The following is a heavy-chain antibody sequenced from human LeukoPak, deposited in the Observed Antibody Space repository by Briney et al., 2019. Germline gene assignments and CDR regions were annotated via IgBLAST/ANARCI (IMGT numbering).Heavy chain of an antibody. J-gene: IGHJ4*02. D-gene: IGHD5-12*01. CDR1: GFTFSSYA. CDR3: ARDEDIVATIGGYFDY. Sequence: GGSLRLSCAASGFTFSSYAMHWVRQAPGRGLEWVAVISYDGSNKYYADSVKGRFTISRDNSKNTLYLQMNSLRAEDTAVYYCARDEDIVATIGGYFDYWGQGTLVTVSS. V-gene: IGHV3-30*04. CDR2: ISYDGSNK.